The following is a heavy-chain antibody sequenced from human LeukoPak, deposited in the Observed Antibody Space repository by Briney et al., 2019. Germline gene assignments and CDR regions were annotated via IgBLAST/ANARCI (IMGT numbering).Heavy chain of an antibody. CDR3: AKAPGLYGAYPH. CDR2: ISSSSSYI. J-gene: IGHJ4*02. Sequence: PGGSLRLSCAASGFTFSSYSMNWVRQAPGKGLEWVSSISSSSSYIYYADSVKGRFTISRDNAKNSLYLQMNSLRAEDTAVYYCAKAPGLYGAYPHWGQGTLVSVSS. V-gene: IGHV3-21*01. CDR1: GFTFSSYS. D-gene: IGHD4-17*01.